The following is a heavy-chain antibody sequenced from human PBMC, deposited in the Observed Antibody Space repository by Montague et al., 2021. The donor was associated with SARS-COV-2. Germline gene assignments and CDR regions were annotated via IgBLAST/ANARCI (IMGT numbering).Heavy chain of an antibody. CDR2: IDWDDDK. CDR3: ARISAWYSSGWTAFDY. Sequence: PALVKPTQTLTLTCTFSGFSLSTSGMCVGWIRQPPGKALEWLALIDWDDDKYYSTSLKTRLTISKDTSKNQVVLTMTNMDPVDTATYYCARISAWYSSGWTAFDYWGQGTLVTVSS. V-gene: IGHV2-70*01. D-gene: IGHD6-19*01. J-gene: IGHJ4*02. CDR1: GFSLSTSGMC.